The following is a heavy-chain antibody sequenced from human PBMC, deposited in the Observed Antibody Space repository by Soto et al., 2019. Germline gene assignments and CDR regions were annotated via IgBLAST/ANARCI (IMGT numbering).Heavy chain of an antibody. CDR3: ASAYSSGWYSVNWFDP. J-gene: IGHJ5*02. D-gene: IGHD6-19*01. CDR2: IIPIFGTA. V-gene: IGHV1-69*01. CDR1: GGTFSSYA. Sequence: QVQLVQSGAEVKKPGSSVKVSCKASGGTFSSYAISWVRQAPGQGLEWMGGIIPIFGTANYAQKFQGRVTITADQYTSTAYMELSSLRAEDTAVYYCASAYSSGWYSVNWFDPWGQGTLVTFSS.